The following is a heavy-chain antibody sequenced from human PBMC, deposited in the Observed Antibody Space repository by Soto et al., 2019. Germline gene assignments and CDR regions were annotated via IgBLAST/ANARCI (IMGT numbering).Heavy chain of an antibody. D-gene: IGHD3-22*01. Sequence: PGESLKISCRTPGYKFTSYWIALVRQMPGKSLEWMGIIFPSDSDTRYSPSFQGQVTISADRSTSTVFLQWASLKASDTAVYFCARKDKSGYFNWFDPWGQGTLVTVSS. J-gene: IGHJ5*02. CDR1: GYKFTSYW. V-gene: IGHV5-51*01. CDR2: IFPSDSDT. CDR3: ARKDKSGYFNWFDP.